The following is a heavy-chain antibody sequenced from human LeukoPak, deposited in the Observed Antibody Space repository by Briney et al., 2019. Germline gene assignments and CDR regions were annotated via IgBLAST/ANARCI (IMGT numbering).Heavy chain of an antibody. CDR2: IYDSGST. V-gene: IGHV4-30-4*01. Sequence: SETLSLTCTVSGGSISSGDYYWSWIRQPPGKGLEWIGYIYDSGSTYYNPSLKSRITISVDTSENRFSLKLSSVTATDTAVYYCARDCSGGSCYGAFDIWGQGTMVTVSP. J-gene: IGHJ3*02. D-gene: IGHD2-15*01. CDR1: GGSISSGDYY. CDR3: ARDCSGGSCYGAFDI.